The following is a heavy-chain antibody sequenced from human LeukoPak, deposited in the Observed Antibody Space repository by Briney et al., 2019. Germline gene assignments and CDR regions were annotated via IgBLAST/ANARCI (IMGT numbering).Heavy chain of an antibody. J-gene: IGHJ4*02. Sequence: GGSLRLSCAASGFTFSSYGMHWVRQAPGQGLVWVAFIQYDGSKTYYADPVKGRFTISRDNSKNTLYLQMNSLRAEDTAVYYCAQDRNMYSGSYSDYWGQGTLVTVSS. CDR1: GFTFSSYG. CDR2: IQYDGSKT. V-gene: IGHV3-30*02. CDR3: AQDRNMYSGSYSDY. D-gene: IGHD1-26*01.